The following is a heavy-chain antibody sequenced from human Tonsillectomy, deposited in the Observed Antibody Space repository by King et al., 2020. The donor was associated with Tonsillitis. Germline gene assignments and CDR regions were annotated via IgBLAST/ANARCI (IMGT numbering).Heavy chain of an antibody. CDR1: GYTFTSYG. V-gene: IGHV1-18*04. Sequence: VQLVQSGAEVKKPGASVKVSCKASGYTFTSYGISWVRQAPGQGLEWMRWISAYNGNTNYAQKLQGRVTMTTDTSTSTAYMELRSLRSDDTAVYYCARTQQLVPAENWFDPWGQGTLVTVSS. J-gene: IGHJ5*02. CDR2: ISAYNGNT. D-gene: IGHD6-13*01. CDR3: ARTQQLVPAENWFDP.